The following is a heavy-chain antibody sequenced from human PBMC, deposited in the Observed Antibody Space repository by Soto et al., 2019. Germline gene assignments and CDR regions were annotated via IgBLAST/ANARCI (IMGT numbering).Heavy chain of an antibody. J-gene: IGHJ6*02. D-gene: IGHD6-6*01. CDR2: ISAYNGNT. CDR1: GYTCTSDG. Sequence: ASGNGACKGSGYTCTSDGISCVRQAPRQGLEWMGWISAYNGNTNYAQKLQGRVTMTTDTSTSTAYMELRSLRSDDTAVYHCATAASLFSSSSGFRYYYYGMDVWGQGTTVTVSS. V-gene: IGHV1-18*01. CDR3: ATAASLFSSSSGFRYYYYGMDV.